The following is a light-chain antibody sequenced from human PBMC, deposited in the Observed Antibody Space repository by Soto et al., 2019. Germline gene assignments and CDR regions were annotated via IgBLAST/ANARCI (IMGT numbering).Light chain of an antibody. V-gene: IGKV4-1*01. J-gene: IGKJ3*01. CDR2: WAS. CDR3: QYRGV. CDR1: QSIFYGPNNKNS. Sequence: VLTQSPDSLAVSLGERATISCKSSQSIFYGPNNKNSLAWYQQRPGQPPKLLIYWASTRESGVPDRFSGSGSGTEFTLTISRLQAEDVAVYYCQYRGVFGPGTKVNV.